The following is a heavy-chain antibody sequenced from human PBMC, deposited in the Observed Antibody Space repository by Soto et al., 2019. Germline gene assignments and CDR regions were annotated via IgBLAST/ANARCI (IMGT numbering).Heavy chain of an antibody. Sequence: ASVKVSCKASGYTFTSYGISWVRQAPGQGLEWMGWINAYNGNTNYAQKLQGRVTMTTDTSTSTAYMELRSLRSDDTAVYYCARDWTSGGLGWFDPWGQGTLVTVSS. J-gene: IGHJ5*02. CDR2: INAYNGNT. V-gene: IGHV1-18*01. D-gene: IGHD3-16*01. CDR1: GYTFTSYG. CDR3: ARDWTSGGLGWFDP.